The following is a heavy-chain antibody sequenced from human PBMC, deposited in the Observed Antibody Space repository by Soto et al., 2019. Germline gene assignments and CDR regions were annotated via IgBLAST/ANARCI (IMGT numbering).Heavy chain of an antibody. D-gene: IGHD3-16*02. V-gene: IGHV1-18*04. J-gene: IGHJ4*02. CDR3: ARVFEDPNYDYVWGSYRPHAYFDY. CDR2: ISAYNGNT. CDR1: GYTFTSYG. Sequence: ASVKVSCKASGYTFTSYGISWVRQAPGQGLEWMGWISAYNGNTNYAQKLQGRVTMTTDTSTSTAYMELRSLRSDDTAVYYCARVFEDPNYDYVWGSYRPHAYFDYWGQGTLVTVSS.